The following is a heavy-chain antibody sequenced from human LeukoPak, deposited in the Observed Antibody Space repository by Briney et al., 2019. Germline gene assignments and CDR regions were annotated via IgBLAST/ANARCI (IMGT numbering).Heavy chain of an antibody. J-gene: IGHJ4*02. CDR3: ARVGIAARLGVDY. Sequence: PGGSLRLSCAASGXTFSDYYMSWIRQAPGKGLEWVSYISSSSSYTNYADSVKGPFTISRDNAKNSLYLQMNSLRAEDTAVYYCARVGIAARLGVDYWGQGTLVTVSS. CDR1: GXTFSDYY. V-gene: IGHV3-11*06. D-gene: IGHD6-6*01. CDR2: ISSSSSYT.